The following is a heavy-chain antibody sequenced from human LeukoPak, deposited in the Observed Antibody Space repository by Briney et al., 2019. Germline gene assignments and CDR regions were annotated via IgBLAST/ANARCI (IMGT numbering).Heavy chain of an antibody. CDR2: INHSGST. Sequence: SETLSLTCAVYGGSFSGYYWSWIRQPPGKGLEWIGEINHSGSTNYNPSLKSRVTISVDTSKNQFSLKLSSVTAADTAVYYCARQQWLVRWYFDYWGQGTLVTVSS. J-gene: IGHJ4*02. CDR1: GGSFSGYY. D-gene: IGHD6-19*01. V-gene: IGHV4-34*01. CDR3: ARQQWLVRWYFDY.